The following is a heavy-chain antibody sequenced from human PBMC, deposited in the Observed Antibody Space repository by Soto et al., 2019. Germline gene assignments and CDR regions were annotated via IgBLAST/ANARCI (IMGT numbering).Heavy chain of an antibody. Sequence: GASVKVSCKASGYTFTSYYMHWVRQAPGQGLEWMGIINPSGGSTSYAQKFQGRVTMTRDTSTSTVYMELSSLRSEDTAVYYCARDYEMDRINYYGSGTAPYYFDYWGQGTLVTVSS. V-gene: IGHV1-46*03. J-gene: IGHJ4*02. CDR2: INPSGGST. CDR3: ARDYEMDRINYYGSGTAPYYFDY. D-gene: IGHD3-10*01. CDR1: GYTFTSYY.